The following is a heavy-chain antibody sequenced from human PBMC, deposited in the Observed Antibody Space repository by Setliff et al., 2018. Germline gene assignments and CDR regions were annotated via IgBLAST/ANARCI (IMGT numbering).Heavy chain of an antibody. CDR2: TRTKARIYTT. D-gene: IGHD2-15*01. CDR3: AVSGINDPSSY. CDR1: GFTFSDHY. Sequence: GGSLRLSCVASGFTFSDHYMDWVRQAPGEGLEWVGRTRTKARIYTTEYAASVKGRFTISRDDSKNSLYLQMNSLKTEDTAVYYCAVSGINDPSSYWGQGTLVTVSS. V-gene: IGHV3-72*01. J-gene: IGHJ4*02.